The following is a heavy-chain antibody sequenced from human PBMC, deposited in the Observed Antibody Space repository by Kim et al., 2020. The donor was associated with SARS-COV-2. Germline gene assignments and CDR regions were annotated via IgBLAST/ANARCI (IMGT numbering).Heavy chain of an antibody. V-gene: IGHV3-48*03. CDR3: ASRYQLLSDYYYGMDV. J-gene: IGHJ6*02. CDR2: ISSSGSTI. D-gene: IGHD2-2*01. CDR1: GFTFSSYE. Sequence: GGSLRLSCAASGFTFSSYEMNWVRQAPGKGLEWVSYISSSGSTIYYADSVKGRFTISRDNAKNSLYLQMNSLRAEDTAVYYCASRYQLLSDYYYGMDVWGQGTTVTVSS.